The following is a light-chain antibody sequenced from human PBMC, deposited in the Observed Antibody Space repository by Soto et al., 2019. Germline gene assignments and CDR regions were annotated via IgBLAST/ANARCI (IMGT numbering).Light chain of an antibody. J-gene: IGKJ1*01. CDR1: QGIKND. CDR2: ATS. CDR3: QQSYTTPWT. V-gene: IGKV1-39*01. Sequence: IQMTQSPSSLSASVGDRVTITCRASQGIKNDLGWYQQKPGEAPKLLIYATSSLQSGVPSTFSGSGSGTDFTLTISSLQPEDFATYYCQQSYTTPWTFGQGTKVDIK.